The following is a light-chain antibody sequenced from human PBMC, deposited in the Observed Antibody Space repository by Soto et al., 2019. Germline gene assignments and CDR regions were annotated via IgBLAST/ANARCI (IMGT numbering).Light chain of an antibody. CDR2: DVS. J-gene: IGLJ1*01. CDR1: ISDVGGYNF. V-gene: IGLV2-14*03. CDR3: SSFTGSNYV. Sequence: QSVLTQPSYVSGSPRQSITIPCTGTISDVGGYNFVSWYQQYPGKAPKLMICDVSNRPSGVSNRFSGSKSGNTASLTISGLQAEDEADYYCSSFTGSNYVFGTGTKVTVL.